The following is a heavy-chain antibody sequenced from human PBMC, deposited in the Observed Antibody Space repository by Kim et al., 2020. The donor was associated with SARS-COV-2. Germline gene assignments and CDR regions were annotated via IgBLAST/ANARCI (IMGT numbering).Heavy chain of an antibody. V-gene: IGHV1-18*01. Sequence: ASVKVSCKASGYTFTSYGISWVRQAPGQGLEWMGWISAYNGNTNYAQKLQGRVTMTTDTSTSTAYMELRSLRSDDTAVYYCARDPSSIDQRSGSGSIYYGMDVWGQGTTVTVSS. CDR1: GYTFTSYG. J-gene: IGHJ6*02. CDR3: ARDPSSIDQRSGSGSIYYGMDV. D-gene: IGHD3-10*01. CDR2: ISAYNGNT.